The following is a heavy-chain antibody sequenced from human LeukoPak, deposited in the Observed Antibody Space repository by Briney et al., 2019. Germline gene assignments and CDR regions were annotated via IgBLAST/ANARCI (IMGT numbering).Heavy chain of an antibody. J-gene: IGHJ6*03. Sequence: SETLSLTCTVSGGSIGTYYWSWIRQPPGKGLEWIGYIYVTGTTRYNPYLQSRVTISVDTSRNQYFLQMSSVTAADPVVYYCARHIGGGIEDMDVWGKGIKVTVSS. CDR1: GGSIGTYY. V-gene: IGHV4-59*08. CDR3: ARHIGGGIEDMDV. D-gene: IGHD3-16*02. CDR2: IYVTGTT.